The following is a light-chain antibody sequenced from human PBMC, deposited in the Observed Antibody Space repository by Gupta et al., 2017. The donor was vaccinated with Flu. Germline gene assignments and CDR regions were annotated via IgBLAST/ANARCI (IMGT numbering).Light chain of an antibody. J-gene: IGLJ3*02. CDR1: SGDIGSHNR. CDR2: EVT. Sequence: QSALTQPPSVSGSPGQSVTISCTGTSGDIGSHNRVSWYQQPPGTAPKLMIYEVTNRPSGVPDRFSGSKSGNTASLTISGLQAEDEADYYCFSYRTTNIWVFGGGTKLTVL. V-gene: IGLV2-18*02. CDR3: FSYRTTNIWV.